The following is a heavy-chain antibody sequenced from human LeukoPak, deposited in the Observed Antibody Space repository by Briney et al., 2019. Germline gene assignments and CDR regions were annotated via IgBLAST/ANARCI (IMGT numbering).Heavy chain of an antibody. CDR2: ISDDGSTK. CDR1: GFTFSSYG. D-gene: IGHD5-18*01. J-gene: IGHJ4*02. Sequence: GGSLRLSCAASGFTFSSYGMHWVRQAPGKGQEWVAVISDDGSTKFYADSVKGRFTISRDISKNTLYLQMNSLRPEDTAVYYCANLFERGNTAKVTDYWGQGTLVTVSS. V-gene: IGHV3-30*18. CDR3: ANLFERGNTAKVTDY.